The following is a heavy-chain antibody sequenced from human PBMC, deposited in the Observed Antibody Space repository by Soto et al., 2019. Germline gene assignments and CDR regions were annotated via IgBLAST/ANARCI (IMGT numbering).Heavy chain of an antibody. CDR2: IYYSGST. CDR3: ARLAGGSSGPRAEYFQH. CDR1: GGSISSSSYY. D-gene: IGHD3-22*01. J-gene: IGHJ1*01. Sequence: SETLSLTCTVSGGSISSSSYYWGWIRQPPGKGLEWIGSIYYSGSTYYNPSLKSRVTISVDTSKNQFSLKLSSVTAADTAVYYCARLAGGSSGPRAEYFQHWGQGTLVTVSS. V-gene: IGHV4-39*01.